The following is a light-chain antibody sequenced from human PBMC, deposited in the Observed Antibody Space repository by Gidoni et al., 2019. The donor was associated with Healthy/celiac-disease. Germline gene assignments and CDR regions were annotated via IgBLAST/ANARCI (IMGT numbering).Light chain of an antibody. CDR3: QQYDNLPYT. J-gene: IGKJ2*01. CDR2: DAS. V-gene: IGKV1-33*01. CDR1: QDISNY. Sequence: IQITQFPSTLSASVGDRVTITCQASQDISNYLNWYQQKPGKAPKLLIYDASNLETGVPSRFSGSGSGTDFTFTISSLQPEDIATYYCQQYDNLPYTFGQGTKLEIK.